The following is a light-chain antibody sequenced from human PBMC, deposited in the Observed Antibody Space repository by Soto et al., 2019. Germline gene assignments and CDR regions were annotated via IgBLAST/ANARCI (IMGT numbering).Light chain of an antibody. CDR2: DVS. CDR1: SSDVGADNF. V-gene: IGLV2-14*03. Sequence: QSVLTQPASVSGSRGQSITISCTGTSSDVGADNFVSWYQQHPGKLPKLMIFDVSRRPSGVSDRFSGSKSGNTASLTISGLHAEDDGDYYCSSDTSSSTHVFGSGTKVTVL. J-gene: IGLJ1*01. CDR3: SSDTSSSTHV.